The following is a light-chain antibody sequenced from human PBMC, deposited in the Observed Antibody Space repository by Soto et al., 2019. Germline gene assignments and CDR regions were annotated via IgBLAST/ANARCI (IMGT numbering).Light chain of an antibody. CDR3: QQYGRSPT. V-gene: IGKV3-20*01. J-gene: IGKJ1*01. CDR1: QSVSSNY. CDR2: DVS. Sequence: EIVLTQSPGTLSLSPGERATLSCRSSQSVSSNYLAWYQQKPDQAHRLVIYDVSGRATGIPDRFSGSGSGTDFTLTISRLEPEDFAVYYCQQYGRSPTFGQGTKVEIK.